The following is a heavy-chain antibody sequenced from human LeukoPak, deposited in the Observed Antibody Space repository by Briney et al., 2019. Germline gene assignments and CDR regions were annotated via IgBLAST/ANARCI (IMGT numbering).Heavy chain of an antibody. D-gene: IGHD6-25*01. CDR3: ARDGSAGPLDY. CDR1: GYRFTSYW. V-gene: IGHV5-51*01. J-gene: IGHJ4*02. Sequence: GESLKISCKVSGYRFTSYWIAWVRQMPGKGLEYMGIIYPGDSGDSAARYSPSFQGQVTISADKSTSTAYLQWGSLKASDTAMYYCARDGSAGPLDYWGQGTLVTVSS. CDR2: IYPGDSGDSAA.